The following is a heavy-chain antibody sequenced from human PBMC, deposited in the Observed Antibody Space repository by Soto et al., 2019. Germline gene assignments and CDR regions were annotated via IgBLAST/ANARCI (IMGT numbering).Heavy chain of an antibody. V-gene: IGHV3-33*01. CDR3: ARDLPLQYNCNDLSLPDY. Sequence: GGSLRLSCAASGFTFSSYGMHWVRQAPGKGLEWVAVIWYDGSNKYYADSVKGRFTISRDNSKNTLYLQMNSLRAEDTAVYYCARDLPLQYNCNDLSLPDYWGQGTLVTVSS. CDR1: GFTFSSYG. CDR2: IWYDGSNK. J-gene: IGHJ4*02. D-gene: IGHD1-20*01.